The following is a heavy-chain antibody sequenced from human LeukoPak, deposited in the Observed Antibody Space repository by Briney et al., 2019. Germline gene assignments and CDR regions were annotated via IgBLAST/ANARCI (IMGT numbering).Heavy chain of an antibody. CDR3: ARLGIAASGDAY. CDR1: GYTFTGYY. CDR2: INPNSAGT. V-gene: IGHV1-2*02. D-gene: IGHD6-13*01. Sequence: ASVKGSFKASGYTFTGYYMHWVRQAPGQGLEWMGWINPNSAGTNYAQRFQGRVTMTRDSSISTAYMELSRLTSDDTAVYYCARLGIAASGDAYWGQGTLVTVSS. J-gene: IGHJ4*02.